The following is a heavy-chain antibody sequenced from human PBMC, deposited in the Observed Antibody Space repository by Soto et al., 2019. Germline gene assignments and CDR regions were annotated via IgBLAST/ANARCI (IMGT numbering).Heavy chain of an antibody. J-gene: IGHJ4*02. CDR2: IYYSGST. CDR1: GGSISSYY. D-gene: IGHD4-17*01. CDR3: ARHDYGDYPLGVFDY. V-gene: IGHV4-59*01. Sequence: SETLSLTCTVSGGSISSYYWSWIRQPPGKGLEWIGYIYYSGSTNYNPSLKSRVTISVDTSKNQFSLKLSSVTAADTAVYYCARHDYGDYPLGVFDYWGQGTLVTVSS.